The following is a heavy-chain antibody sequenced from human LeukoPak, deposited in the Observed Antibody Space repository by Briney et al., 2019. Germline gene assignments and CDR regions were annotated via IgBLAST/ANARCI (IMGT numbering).Heavy chain of an antibody. CDR1: GGSISSNSYY. J-gene: IGHJ3*02. Sequence: SETLSLTCAVSGGSISSNSYYWGWIRQPPGKGLEWIGSIYYSGSTYYNPSLKSRVTISVDTSKNQFSLKLNSVTAADTAMYYCARAFGCYPGICGFDIWGQGTMVTVSS. D-gene: IGHD2-15*01. V-gene: IGHV4-39*07. CDR2: IYYSGST. CDR3: ARAFGCYPGICGFDI.